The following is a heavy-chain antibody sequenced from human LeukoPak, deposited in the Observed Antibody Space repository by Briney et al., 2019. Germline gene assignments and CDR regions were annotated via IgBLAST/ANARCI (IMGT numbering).Heavy chain of an antibody. Sequence: SETLSLTCTVSGGSISSGDYYWSWIRQPPRKGLEWIGYIYYSGSTYYNPSLKSRVTISVDTSKNQFSLKLSSVTAADTAVYYCARRSSIAARGGFDYWGQGTLVTVSS. J-gene: IGHJ4*02. V-gene: IGHV4-30-4*01. CDR3: ARRSSIAARGGFDY. CDR2: IYYSGST. CDR1: GGSISSGDYY. D-gene: IGHD6-13*01.